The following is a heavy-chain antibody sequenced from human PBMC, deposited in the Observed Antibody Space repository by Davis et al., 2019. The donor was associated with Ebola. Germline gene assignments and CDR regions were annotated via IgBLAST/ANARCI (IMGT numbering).Heavy chain of an antibody. CDR2: INHSGST. CDR3: ARRGDFDWLSPFDY. Sequence: PSETLSLTCAVYGGSFSGYYWSWIRQPPGKGLEWIGEINHSGSTNYNPSLKSRVTISVDTSKNQFSLKLSSVTAADTAVYYCARRGDFDWLSPFDYWGQGTLVTVSS. J-gene: IGHJ4*02. V-gene: IGHV4-34*01. D-gene: IGHD3-9*01. CDR1: GGSFSGYY.